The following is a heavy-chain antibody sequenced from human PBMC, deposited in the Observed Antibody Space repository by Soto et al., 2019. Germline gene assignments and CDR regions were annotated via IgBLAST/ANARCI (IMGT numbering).Heavy chain of an antibody. V-gene: IGHV3-30-3*01. J-gene: IGHJ4*02. CDR1: GFTFSSYA. CDR2: ISYDGSNK. CDR3: ARGLPEEYDSSGLKVDY. Sequence: PGGSLRLSCAASGFTFSSYAMHWVRQAPGKGLEWVAVISYDGSNKYYADSVKGRFTISRDNSKNTLYLQMNSLRAEDTAVYYCARGLPEEYDSSGLKVDYWGQGTLVTVSS. D-gene: IGHD3-22*01.